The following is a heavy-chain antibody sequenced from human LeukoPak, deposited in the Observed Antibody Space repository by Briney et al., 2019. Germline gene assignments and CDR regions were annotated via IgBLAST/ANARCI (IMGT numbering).Heavy chain of an antibody. CDR2: IYYSGST. CDR1: GGSISSYY. D-gene: IGHD3-3*01. CDR3: ARHWSYYDFWSGYSHSRIDY. J-gene: IGHJ4*02. Sequence: SETLSLTCTVSGGSISSYYWSWIRQPPGKGLEWIGYIYYSGSTDYNPSLKSRVTISVDTSKNQFSLKLSSVTAADTAVYYCARHWSYYDFWSGYSHSRIDYWGQGTLVTVSS. V-gene: IGHV4-59*08.